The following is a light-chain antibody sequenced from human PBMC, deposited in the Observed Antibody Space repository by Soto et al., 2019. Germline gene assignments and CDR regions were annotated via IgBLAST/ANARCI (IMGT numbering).Light chain of an antibody. CDR2: AAS. CDR1: QGISTY. J-gene: IGKJ1*01. CDR3: QKYDTAPLT. V-gene: IGKV1-27*01. Sequence: DIQMTQTQSSLSASVGDRVTITCQASQGISTYLAWYQQKPGKVPKLLIYAASTLLSGVPSRFSGSGSGTDFTLTISSLQPEDVATYYCQKYDTAPLTFGQGTKVDI.